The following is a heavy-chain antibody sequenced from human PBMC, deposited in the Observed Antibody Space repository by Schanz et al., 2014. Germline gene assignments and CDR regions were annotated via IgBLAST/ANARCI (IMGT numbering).Heavy chain of an antibody. J-gene: IGHJ4*02. Sequence: QVHLVQSGAEVKRPGASVKVSCKASEYSFTSYSMHWVRQAPGQRLEWMGWINTGSGDTKYSQNFQGRVTITRDTSASTAYMELSSLRSEDTAVYSCARGIGGYGANNYFDYWGQGTWSPSPQ. D-gene: IGHD5-12*01. V-gene: IGHV1-3*04. CDR2: INTGSGDT. CDR1: EYSFTSYS. CDR3: ARGIGGYGANNYFDY.